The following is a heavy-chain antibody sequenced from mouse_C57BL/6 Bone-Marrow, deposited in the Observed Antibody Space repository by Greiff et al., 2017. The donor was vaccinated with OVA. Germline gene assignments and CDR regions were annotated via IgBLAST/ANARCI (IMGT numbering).Heavy chain of an antibody. J-gene: IGHJ1*03. CDR3: ARRGLHWYFDV. CDR2: IHPNSGST. Sequence: VQLQQPGAELVKPGASVKLSCKASGYTFTSYWMHWVKQRPGQGLEWIGMIHPNSGSTNYNEKFKSKATLTVDKSSSTAYMQLSSLTSEDSAVYYCARRGLHWYFDVWGTGTTVTVSS. V-gene: IGHV1-64*01. D-gene: IGHD2-13*01. CDR1: GYTFTSYW.